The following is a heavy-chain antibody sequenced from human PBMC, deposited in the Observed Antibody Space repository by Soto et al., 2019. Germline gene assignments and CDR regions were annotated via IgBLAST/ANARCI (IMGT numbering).Heavy chain of an antibody. CDR2: MNPNTGNI. J-gene: IGHJ6*02. CDR1: GYPFTSYD. Sequence: ASVEVSCKASGYPFTSYDINWVRQATGQGLEWMGWMNPNTGNIGYAQKFQGRVTMTRNTSISTAYMDLSSLRFEDTAVYYCATMITSSSNYYYYVGMDAGGQGTTV. V-gene: IGHV1-8*01. CDR3: ATMITSSSNYYYYVGMDA. D-gene: IGHD3-22*01.